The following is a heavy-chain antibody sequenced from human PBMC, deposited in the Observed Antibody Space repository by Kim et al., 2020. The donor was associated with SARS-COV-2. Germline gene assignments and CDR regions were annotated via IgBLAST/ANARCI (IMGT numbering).Heavy chain of an antibody. J-gene: IGHJ4*02. Sequence: ASVKVSCKASGYTFTSYGISWVRQAPGQGLEWMGWISAYNGNTNYAQKLQGRVTMTTDTSTSTAYMELRSLRSDDTAVYYCARAGPVDTAMTWGNYWGQGTLVTVSS. CDR1: GYTFTSYG. V-gene: IGHV1-18*01. CDR2: ISAYNGNT. D-gene: IGHD5-18*01. CDR3: ARAGPVDTAMTWGNY.